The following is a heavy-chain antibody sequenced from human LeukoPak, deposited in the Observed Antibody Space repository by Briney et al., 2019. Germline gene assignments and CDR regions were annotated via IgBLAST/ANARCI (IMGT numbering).Heavy chain of an antibody. Sequence: SGGSLRLSCAASGFTFSSHAMSWVRQAPGRGLEWVSTISGSGDNRNYADSVKGRFNISRDNSKSTLYLEMNSLRAEDTAIYYCAKNPLVSGTIYFDSWGQGTLLTVSS. V-gene: IGHV3-23*01. CDR1: GFTFSSHA. J-gene: IGHJ4*02. CDR2: ISGSGDNR. CDR3: AKNPLVSGTIYFDS. D-gene: IGHD6-19*01.